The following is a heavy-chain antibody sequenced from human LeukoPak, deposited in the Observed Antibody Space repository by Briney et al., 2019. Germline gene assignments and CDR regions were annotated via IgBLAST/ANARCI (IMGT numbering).Heavy chain of an antibody. Sequence: GGSLRLSCAASGFTFSSYSMNWVRQAPGKGLEWVSSISSSSSYIYYADSVKGRFTISRDNAKNSLYLQMNSLRAEDTVVYYCARDPTGTFWFDPWGQGTLVTVSS. V-gene: IGHV3-21*01. J-gene: IGHJ5*02. CDR1: GFTFSSYS. CDR2: ISSSSSYI. D-gene: IGHD1-1*01. CDR3: ARDPTGTFWFDP.